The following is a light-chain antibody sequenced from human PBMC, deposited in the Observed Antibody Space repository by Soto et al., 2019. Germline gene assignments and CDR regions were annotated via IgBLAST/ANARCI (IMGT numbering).Light chain of an antibody. V-gene: IGKV3-15*01. CDR3: QQYNKWPPIT. Sequence: ETVLTQSQATLSVSPGESATLSCRASQSVSSHLAWYQQKPGQAPRLLIYDTSTRATGIPARFSGSGSGTEFTLTISSLQSEDFAVYYCQQYNKWPPITFGQGTRLEIK. J-gene: IGKJ5*01. CDR1: QSVSSH. CDR2: DTS.